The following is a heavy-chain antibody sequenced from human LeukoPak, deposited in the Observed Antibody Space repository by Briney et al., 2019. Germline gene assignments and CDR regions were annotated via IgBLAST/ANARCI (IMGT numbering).Heavy chain of an antibody. CDR3: ARYGVHGGFDY. CDR1: GYTFTGYY. V-gene: IGHV1-2*02. Sequence: ASVKVSCKASGYTFTGYYMHWVRQAPGQGLEWMGWINPNNGGTNYAQKFQGGVTMTRDTSISTAYMELSRLRSDDTAVYYCARYGVHGGFDYWGQGTLVTVSS. J-gene: IGHJ4*02. D-gene: IGHD2-8*01. CDR2: INPNNGGT.